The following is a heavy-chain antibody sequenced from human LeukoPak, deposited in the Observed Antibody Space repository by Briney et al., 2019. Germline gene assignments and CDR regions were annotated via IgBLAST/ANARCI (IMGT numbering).Heavy chain of an antibody. CDR3: VRDRAAK. V-gene: IGHV3-74*01. Sequence: GGSLRLSCAASGFTFSNYWMHWVRQAPGKGLVWVSHISSDGSTTNCADSVKGRFTISRDNAKNTLFLQMNSLRAEDTVVYYCVRDRAAKWGQGTLVTVSA. CDR2: ISSDGSTT. CDR1: GFTFSNYW. J-gene: IGHJ4*02.